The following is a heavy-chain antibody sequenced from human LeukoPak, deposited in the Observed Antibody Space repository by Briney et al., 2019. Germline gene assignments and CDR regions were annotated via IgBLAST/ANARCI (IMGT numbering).Heavy chain of an antibody. CDR2: MNPNSGNT. V-gene: IGHV1-8*02. Sequence: ASVKVSCKASGYTFTGYYMHWVRQAPGQGLEWMGWMNPNSGNTGYAQKFQGRVTMTRNTSISTAYMKLSSLRSEDTAVYYCARDPGYDSSGYYYGYFDYWGLGTLVTVSS. CDR1: GYTFTGYY. CDR3: ARDPGYDSSGYYYGYFDY. J-gene: IGHJ4*02. D-gene: IGHD3-22*01.